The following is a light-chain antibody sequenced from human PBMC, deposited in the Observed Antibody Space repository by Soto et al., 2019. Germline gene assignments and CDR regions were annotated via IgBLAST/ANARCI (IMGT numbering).Light chain of an antibody. Sequence: VDRVTITCRSSQRITTYLNWYQQKPGKAPNLLITATSTLQSGVPSRVSGSGSGTDFTLTISSLKPEDFATYYCQQSYSTLWTFGQGTKVDIK. CDR1: QRITTY. CDR2: ATS. CDR3: QQSYSTLWT. J-gene: IGKJ1*01. V-gene: IGKV1-39*01.